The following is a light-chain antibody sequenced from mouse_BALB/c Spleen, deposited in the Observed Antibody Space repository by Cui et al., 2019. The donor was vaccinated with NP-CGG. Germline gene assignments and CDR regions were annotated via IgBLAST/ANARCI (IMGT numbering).Light chain of an antibody. CDR2: GTN. Sequence: QAVVTQESALTTSPGETVTLTCRSSTGAVTTSNYANRVQEKPDHLFTGLIGGTNNRVPGVPASFSGSLIGDKAALTITGAQTEDEAIYFCALWYSNHWVFGGGTKLTVL. CDR3: ALWYSNHWV. V-gene: IGLV1*01. CDR1: TGAVTTSNY. J-gene: IGLJ1*01.